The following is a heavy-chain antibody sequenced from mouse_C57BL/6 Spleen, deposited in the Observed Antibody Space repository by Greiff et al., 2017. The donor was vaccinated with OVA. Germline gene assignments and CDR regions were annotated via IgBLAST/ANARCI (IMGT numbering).Heavy chain of an antibody. CDR2: IDPSDSYT. J-gene: IGHJ4*01. D-gene: IGHD2-4*01. V-gene: IGHV1-50*01. Sequence: QVQLQQPGAELVKPGASVKLSCKASGYNITSYWMQWVKQRPGQGLEWIGEIDPSDSYTNYNKKFKGKATLTVDTSSSTAYMQLSSLTSEDSAVYYCARGYYDYDVGSYYAMDYWGQGTSVTVSS. CDR1: GYNITSYW. CDR3: ARGYYDYDVGSYYAMDY.